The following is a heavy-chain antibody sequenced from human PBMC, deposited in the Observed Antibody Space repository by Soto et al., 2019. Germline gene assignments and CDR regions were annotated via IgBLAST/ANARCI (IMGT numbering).Heavy chain of an antibody. CDR1: RGTFSSYA. D-gene: IGHD2-2*01. CDR3: ARHVPAAGYYYVMDV. V-gene: IGHV1-69*12. J-gene: IGHJ6*02. CDR2: FIPIFGAA. Sequence: QVQLVQSGAEVKKPGSSVKVSCKASRGTFSSYAISWVRQAPGQGLEWMGGFIPIFGAANYAQKFQGRVTITADESTSTAYMELSSLRSEDTAVYYCARHVPAAGYYYVMDVWGQGTTVTVSS.